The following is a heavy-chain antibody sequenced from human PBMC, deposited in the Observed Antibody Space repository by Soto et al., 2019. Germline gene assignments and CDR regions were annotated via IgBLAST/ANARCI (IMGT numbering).Heavy chain of an antibody. D-gene: IGHD3-9*01. J-gene: IGHJ4*02. V-gene: IGHV3-21*01. CDR1: GFTFSSYS. Sequence: PGGSLRLSCGASGFTFSSYSMNWVRQAPGKGLEWVSSISSSSSYIYYADSVKGRFTISRDNAKNSLYLQMNSLRAEDTAVYYCARDQVYYDILTGYRTPFDYWGQGTLVTVSS. CDR3: ARDQVYYDILTGYRTPFDY. CDR2: ISSSSSYI.